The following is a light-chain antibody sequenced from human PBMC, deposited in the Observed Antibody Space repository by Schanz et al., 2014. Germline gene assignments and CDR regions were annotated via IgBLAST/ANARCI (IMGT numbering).Light chain of an antibody. CDR3: CSYAGSSSLV. V-gene: IGLV2-23*01. Sequence: QSALTQPASVSGSPGQSITISCTGTTNYGGSYNLVSWYQQSPGKAPQLMIYEGIKRPSGVSDRFSGSKSGNTASLTISGLQAEDEGDYYCCSYAGSSSLVFGGGTKLTVL. J-gene: IGLJ3*02. CDR1: TNYGGSYNL. CDR2: EGI.